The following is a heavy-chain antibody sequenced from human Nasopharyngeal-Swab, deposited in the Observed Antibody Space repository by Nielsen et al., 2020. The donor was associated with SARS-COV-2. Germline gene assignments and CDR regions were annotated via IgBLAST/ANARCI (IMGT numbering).Heavy chain of an antibody. CDR3: ARDGYSFRAAADIDY. Sequence: GESLKISCAASGFTFSSYSMNWVRQAPGKGLEWVANIKQDGSAKYYVDSVKGRFTISRDNAKNSLYLQMNSLRAEDTAVYYCARDGYSFRAAADIDYWGQGTLVTVSS. D-gene: IGHD6-13*01. CDR1: GFTFSSYS. J-gene: IGHJ4*02. CDR2: IKQDGSAK. V-gene: IGHV3-7*01.